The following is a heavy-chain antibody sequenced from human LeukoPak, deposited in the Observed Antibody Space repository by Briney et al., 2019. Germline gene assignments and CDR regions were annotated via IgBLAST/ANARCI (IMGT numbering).Heavy chain of an antibody. Sequence: ASVKVSCKASGGTFSSYAISWVRQAPGQGLEWMGWISAYNGNTNYAQKLQGRVTMTTDTSTSTAYMELRSLRSDDTAVYYCARDVPFIVVVPSGEGYGMDVWGQGTTVTVSS. CDR1: GGTFSSYA. V-gene: IGHV1-18*01. CDR3: ARDVPFIVVVPSGEGYGMDV. D-gene: IGHD2-2*01. CDR2: ISAYNGNT. J-gene: IGHJ6*02.